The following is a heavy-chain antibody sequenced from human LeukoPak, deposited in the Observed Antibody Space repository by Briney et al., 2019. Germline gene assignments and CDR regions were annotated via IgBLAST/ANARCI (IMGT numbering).Heavy chain of an antibody. CDR2: IKQDGSEK. CDR3: AREGETQLWDPFDY. V-gene: IGHV3-7*03. D-gene: IGHD5-18*01. J-gene: IGHJ4*02. CDR1: GFTFSSYW. Sequence: GGSLRLSCAASGFTFSSYWMSWVRQAPGKGLEWVANIKQDGSEKYYVDSVKGRFTISRDNAKNSLYLQMNSLRAEDTAVYYCAREGETQLWDPFDYWGQGTLVTVSS.